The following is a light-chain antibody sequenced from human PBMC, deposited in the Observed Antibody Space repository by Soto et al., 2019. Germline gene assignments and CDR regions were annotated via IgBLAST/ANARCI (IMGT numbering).Light chain of an antibody. CDR3: AAWDDSLNAVV. J-gene: IGLJ2*01. V-gene: IGLV1-44*01. Sequence: QPVLTQPPSVSETPGQKVSISCSGSASNLGGNPVNWYQHLPGAAPKLLIYTNHQRPSGVPDRFSGSKSGTSASLAISGLRSEDEADFYCAAWDDSLNAVVFGGGTKVTVL. CDR2: TNH. CDR1: ASNLGGNP.